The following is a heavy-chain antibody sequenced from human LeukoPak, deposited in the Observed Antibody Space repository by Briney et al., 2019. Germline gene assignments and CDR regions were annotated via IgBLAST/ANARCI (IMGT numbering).Heavy chain of an antibody. Sequence: GGSLRLSCAASGFTFDDYAMHWVPQAPGKGLEWVSGISWNSGSIGYADSVKGRFTISRDNAKNSLCLQMNSLRAEDTALYYCAKDIRATAMVGPFDYWGQGTLVTVSS. J-gene: IGHJ4*02. V-gene: IGHV3-9*01. D-gene: IGHD5-18*01. CDR2: ISWNSGSI. CDR3: AKDIRATAMVGPFDY. CDR1: GFTFDDYA.